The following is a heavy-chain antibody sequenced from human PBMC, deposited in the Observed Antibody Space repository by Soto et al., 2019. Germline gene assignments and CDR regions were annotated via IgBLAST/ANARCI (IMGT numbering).Heavy chain of an antibody. V-gene: IGHV3-64D*06. CDR3: VKDHTPRVRYFGS. D-gene: IGHD3-10*01. J-gene: IGHJ4*03. Sequence: GSLRLSCAASGFSFIDYTMHWVRQAPGKGLEHVSAITNNGRRTYYTDSVQARFTISRDNSRNTLFLQVSSLRAEDTAVYYCVKDHTPRVRYFGSWGQGTRGTASS. CDR1: GFSFIDYT. CDR2: ITNNGRRT.